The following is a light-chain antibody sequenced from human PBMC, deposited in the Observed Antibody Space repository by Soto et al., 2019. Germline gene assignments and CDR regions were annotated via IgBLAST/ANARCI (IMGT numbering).Light chain of an antibody. V-gene: IGKV3-20*01. J-gene: IGKJ1*01. CDR2: AAS. CDR1: QSIGSNY. CDR3: QQHDTSLTWT. Sequence: EIVLTQSPVTLSLSPGESATLSCRASQSIGSNYLAWYQQKPGQAPRLLIYAASKRATGIPDIFSGSGSGVEFTLTISRLEPEDFASYYCQQHDTSLTWTFGQGTKVDIK.